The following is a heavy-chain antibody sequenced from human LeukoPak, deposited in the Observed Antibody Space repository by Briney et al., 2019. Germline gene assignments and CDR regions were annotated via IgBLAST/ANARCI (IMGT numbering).Heavy chain of an antibody. V-gene: IGHV1-2*02. CDR2: INPNSGGT. J-gene: IGHJ2*01. D-gene: IGHD1-26*01. Sequence: ASVKVSCKASGYTFTGYYMHWVRQAPGQGLEWMGWINPNSGGTNYAQKFQGRVTMTRDTSISTAYMELSRLRSDDTAVYYCARAREDTRFNIVGATRGYFDLWGRGTLVTVSS. CDR1: GYTFTGYY. CDR3: ARAREDTRFNIVGATRGYFDL.